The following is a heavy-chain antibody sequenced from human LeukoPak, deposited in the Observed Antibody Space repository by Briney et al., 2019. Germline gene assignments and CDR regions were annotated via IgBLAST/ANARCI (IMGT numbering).Heavy chain of an antibody. CDR1: GGSFSGYY. V-gene: IGHV4-34*01. CDR3: ARVQQLAKFYGDYSVYYFDY. J-gene: IGHJ4*02. D-gene: IGHD4-17*01. Sequence: SETLSLTCAVYGGSFSGYYWSWIRQPPGKGLEWIGEINHSGSTNYNPSLKSRVTISVDTSKNQFSLKLSSVTAADTAVYYCARVQQLAKFYGDYSVYYFDYWGQGTLVTVSS. CDR2: INHSGST.